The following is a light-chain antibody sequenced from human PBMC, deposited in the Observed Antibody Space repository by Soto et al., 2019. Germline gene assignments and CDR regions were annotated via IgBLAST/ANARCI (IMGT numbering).Light chain of an antibody. Sequence: EIVLTQSPGPLSLSPGERATLSCRASQSVSSSYLDWYQQKPGQAHRLIIYGASSRATGIPDMFSGSGSGTDFTLTISRLEPEDFAMYYCQQYSSSPYTFGQRTKLEIK. CDR1: QSVSSSY. CDR3: QQYSSSPYT. CDR2: GAS. J-gene: IGKJ2*01. V-gene: IGKV3-20*01.